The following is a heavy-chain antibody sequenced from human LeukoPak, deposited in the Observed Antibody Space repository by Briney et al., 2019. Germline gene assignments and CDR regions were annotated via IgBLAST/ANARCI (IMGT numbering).Heavy chain of an antibody. CDR2: SYYSGST. CDR1: GGSISSGGYY. CDR3: GGGVRGGVIAAYYFDY. J-gene: IGHJ4*02. V-gene: IGHV4-31*03. Sequence: SETLSLTCTVSGGSISSGGYYWSWIRQPPGKGLEWIVYSYYSGSTYYNPSLKSRVTISVDTSKNQFSLKLSSVTAADTALYSWGGGVRGGVIAAYYFDYWGQGTLVTVSS. D-gene: IGHD3-16*02.